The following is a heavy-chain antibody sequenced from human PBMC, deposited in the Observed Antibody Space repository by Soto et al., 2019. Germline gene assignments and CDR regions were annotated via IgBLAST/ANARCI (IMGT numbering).Heavy chain of an antibody. CDR1: GYTFTSYD. V-gene: IGHV1-8*01. CDR3: TRGQGTH. CDR2: MNPFSGNA. Sequence: QVQLVQSGAEVKKPGASVRVSCKASGYTFTSYDIYWVRQATEQGLEWMGWMNPFSGNAVYTQKFQYSVTMPSDTSINTAYMEMSGLRSEDTAVYYCTRGQGTHWGQVSLVTVSS. D-gene: IGHD1-7*01. J-gene: IGHJ4*02.